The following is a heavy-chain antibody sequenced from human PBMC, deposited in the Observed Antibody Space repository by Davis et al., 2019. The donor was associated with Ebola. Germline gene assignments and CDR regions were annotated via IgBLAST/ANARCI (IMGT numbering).Heavy chain of an antibody. CDR2: FGTGGDT. CDR3: VKDSSNIWFDI. V-gene: IGHV3-23*01. D-gene: IGHD2/OR15-2a*01. J-gene: IGHJ3*02. CDR1: GFIFRNYV. Sequence: GESLKISCETSGFIFRNYVMSWVRQAPGKGLEWVSTFGTGGDTYYADSVKGRFAISRDNSRGTLYLQINSLRVEDSAIYYCVKDSSNIWFDIWGQGTLVTVSS.